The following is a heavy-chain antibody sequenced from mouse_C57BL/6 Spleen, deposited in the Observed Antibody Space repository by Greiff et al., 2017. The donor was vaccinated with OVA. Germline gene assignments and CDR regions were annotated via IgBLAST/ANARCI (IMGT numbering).Heavy chain of an antibody. Sequence: LQESGAELVRPGTSVKVSCKASGYAFTNYLIEWVKQRPGQGLEWIGVINPGSGGTNYNEKFKGKATLTADKSSSTAYMQLSSLTSEDSAVYFCARGRYYGSSYDWYFDVWGTGTTVTVSS. V-gene: IGHV1-54*01. D-gene: IGHD1-1*01. CDR1: GYAFTNYL. CDR2: INPGSGGT. J-gene: IGHJ1*03. CDR3: ARGRYYGSSYDWYFDV.